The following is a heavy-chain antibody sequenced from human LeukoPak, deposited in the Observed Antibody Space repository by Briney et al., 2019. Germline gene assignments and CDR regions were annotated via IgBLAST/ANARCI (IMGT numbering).Heavy chain of an antibody. CDR3: ARGPDWLNNWFDL. V-gene: IGHV3-64*01. Sequence: GGSLRLSCAASGFTFSSYAMHWVRQAPGKGLEYVSAISSNGGSTYYANSVKGRFTTSRDNAKNTMYLQMKSLRAEDTAVYYCARGPDWLNNWFDLWGQGTLVTVSS. CDR1: GFTFSSYA. D-gene: IGHD3-9*01. CDR2: ISSNGGST. J-gene: IGHJ5*02.